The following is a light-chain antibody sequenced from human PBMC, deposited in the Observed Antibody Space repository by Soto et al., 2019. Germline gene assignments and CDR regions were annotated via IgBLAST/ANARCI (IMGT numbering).Light chain of an antibody. Sequence: EVVMTQSPLSLPVTLGQPASISCRSSQSLEYSDGNSYLNWFQQRPGQSPRPLIYKASNRDSGVPDRFSGSGSGTDFTLKISRVEAEDVGIYYCMQGTLWPWTFGQGTKVEIK. CDR1: QSLEYSDGNSY. V-gene: IGKV2-30*01. CDR2: KAS. CDR3: MQGTLWPWT. J-gene: IGKJ1*01.